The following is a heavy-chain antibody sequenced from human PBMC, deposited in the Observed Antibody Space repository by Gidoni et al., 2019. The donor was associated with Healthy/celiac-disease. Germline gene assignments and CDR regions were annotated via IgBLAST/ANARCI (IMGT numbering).Heavy chain of an antibody. CDR1: GFTFSNAW. J-gene: IGHJ5*02. CDR2: IKSKTDGGTT. D-gene: IGHD2-15*01. Sequence: EVQLVESGGGLVKPGGSLSISCAASGFTFSNAWLSWVRQAPGKGLGWVGRIKSKTDGGTTDYAAPVKGRFTISRDDSKNTLYLQMNSLKTEDTAVYYCTTGPIVVVVAATRWFDPWGQGTLVTVSS. CDR3: TTGPIVVVVAATRWFDP. V-gene: IGHV3-15*01.